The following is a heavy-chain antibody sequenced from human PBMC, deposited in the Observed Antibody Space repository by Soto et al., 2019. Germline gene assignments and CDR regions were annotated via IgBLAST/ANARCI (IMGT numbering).Heavy chain of an antibody. CDR1: DLSISCYC. Sequence: SEPMSGTCAVYDLSISCYCSNWLSKPPGKGLEWIGEINHSGSTNYNPSLKSRVTISVDTSKNQFSLKLSSVTAADTAVYYCARAIWDIAVAGTDYYYYYGMDVWGQGTTVYVS. CDR3: ARAIWDIAVAGTDYYYYYGMDV. D-gene: IGHD6-19*01. J-gene: IGHJ6*02. V-gene: IGHV4-34*01. CDR2: INHSGST.